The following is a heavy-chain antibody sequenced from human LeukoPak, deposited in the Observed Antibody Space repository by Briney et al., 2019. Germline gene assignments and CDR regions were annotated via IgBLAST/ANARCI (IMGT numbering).Heavy chain of an antibody. Sequence: SETLSLTCTVSGGSISSGSYYWSWIRQPAGKGLEWIGRICTSGSTNYNPSLKSRVTISVDTSKNQFSLKLSSVTAADTAVYYCARLLYGSGTFYYYYYMDVWGKGTTVTDSS. CDR3: ARLLYGSGTFYYYYYMDV. D-gene: IGHD3-10*01. CDR2: ICTSGST. J-gene: IGHJ6*03. CDR1: GGSISSGSYY. V-gene: IGHV4-61*02.